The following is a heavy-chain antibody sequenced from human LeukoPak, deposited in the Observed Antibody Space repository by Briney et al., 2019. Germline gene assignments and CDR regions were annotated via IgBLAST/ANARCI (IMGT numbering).Heavy chain of an antibody. CDR3: ALSVAATTNWFDP. V-gene: IGHV4-34*01. J-gene: IGHJ5*02. CDR2: INRSGST. Sequence: PSETLSLTCAVYGGSFSGYYWSWIRQPPGKGLEWIGEINRSGSTNYNPSLKSRVTISVDTSKNQFSLKLSSVTAADTAVYYCALSVAATTNWFDPWGQGTLVTVSS. D-gene: IGHD5-12*01. CDR1: GGSFSGYY.